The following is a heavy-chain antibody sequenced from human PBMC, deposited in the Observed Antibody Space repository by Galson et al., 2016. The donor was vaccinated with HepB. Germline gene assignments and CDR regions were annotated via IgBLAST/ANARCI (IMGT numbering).Heavy chain of an antibody. D-gene: IGHD6-13*01. J-gene: IGHJ5*02. CDR3: ARVVTPMAAANRGFGS. CDR1: GFIFNMYT. Sequence: SLRLSCAASGFIFNMYTMTWVRQAPGKGLEWVSSITPGSTYTHLADSVKGRFTISRDDAENSLYLHMNSLRAEDTALYYCARVVTPMAAANRGFGSWGQGTQVVVSS. CDR2: ITPGSTYT. V-gene: IGHV3-21*01.